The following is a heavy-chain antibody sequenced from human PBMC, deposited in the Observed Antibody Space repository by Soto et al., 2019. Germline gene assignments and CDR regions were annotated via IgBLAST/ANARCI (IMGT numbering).Heavy chain of an antibody. CDR3: ARDVSGIAAAGTGFYYFDY. V-gene: IGHV3-66*01. J-gene: IGHJ4*02. Sequence: PGGSLRLSCAASGFTVSSNYMSWVRQAPGKGQEWVSVIYSGGSTYYADSVKGRFTISRDNSKNTLYLQMNSLRAEDTAVYYCARDVSGIAAAGTGFYYFDYWGQGTLVTVSS. CDR2: IYSGGST. D-gene: IGHD6-13*01. CDR1: GFTVSSNY.